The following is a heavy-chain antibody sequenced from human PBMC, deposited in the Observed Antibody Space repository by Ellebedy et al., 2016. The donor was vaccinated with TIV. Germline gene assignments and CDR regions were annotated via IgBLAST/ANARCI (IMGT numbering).Heavy chain of an antibody. V-gene: IGHV4-59*08. CDR2: IYYSGGP. Sequence: MPSETLSLTCAVYGASFSGYYWSWIRQPPGKGLEWIGYIYYSGGPNYNPSLKSRVTISVDTSKNQLSLNLSSVTAADTAVYYCARHGRGYDLLTGYYPTDYFDYWGQGTLVTVSS. J-gene: IGHJ4*02. CDR1: GASFSGYY. D-gene: IGHD3-9*01. CDR3: ARHGRGYDLLTGYYPTDYFDY.